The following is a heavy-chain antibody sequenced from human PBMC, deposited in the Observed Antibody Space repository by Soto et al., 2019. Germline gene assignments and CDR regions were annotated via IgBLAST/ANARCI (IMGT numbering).Heavy chain of an antibody. CDR3: ARDTRYGVLDY. CDR1: GGSISSGGYY. D-gene: IGHD4-17*01. CDR2: INHSGST. V-gene: IGHV4-61*08. J-gene: IGHJ4*02. Sequence: PSETLSLTCTVSGGSISSGGYYWSWIRQPPGKGLEWIGEINHSGSTNYNPSLKSRVTISVDTSKNQFSLSLSSLTAADTAVYYCARDTRYGVLDYWGQGTLVTVSS.